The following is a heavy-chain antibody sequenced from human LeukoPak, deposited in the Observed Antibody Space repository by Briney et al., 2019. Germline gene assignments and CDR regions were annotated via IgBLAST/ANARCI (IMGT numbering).Heavy chain of an antibody. CDR2: IIPIFGTA. Sequence: RASVKVSCKASGYTFRSYGVSWVRQAPGQGLEWMGRIIPIFGTANYAQKFQGRVTITTDESTSTAYMELSSLRSEDTAVYYCARSGIVARDFDYWGQGTLVTVSS. D-gene: IGHD5-12*01. CDR3: ARSGIVARDFDY. V-gene: IGHV1-69*05. CDR1: GYTFRSYG. J-gene: IGHJ4*02.